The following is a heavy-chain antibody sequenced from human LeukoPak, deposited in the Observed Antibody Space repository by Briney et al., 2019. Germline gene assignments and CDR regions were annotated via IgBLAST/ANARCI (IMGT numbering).Heavy chain of an antibody. CDR3: AREDIVVVVAATPNAFDI. Sequence: SQTLSLTCTVSGGSISSGGYYWSWIRQPPGKGLEWIGYIYHSGSTYYNPSLKSRVTISVDTSKNQFSLKLSSVTAADTAVYYCAREDIVVVVAATPNAFDIWGQGTMVTVSS. D-gene: IGHD2-15*01. CDR1: GGSISSGGYY. V-gene: IGHV4-30-2*01. J-gene: IGHJ3*02. CDR2: IYHSGST.